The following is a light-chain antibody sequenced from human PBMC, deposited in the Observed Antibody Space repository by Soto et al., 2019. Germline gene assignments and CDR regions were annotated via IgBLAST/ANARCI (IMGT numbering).Light chain of an antibody. CDR2: DVT. Sequence: QSALTQPRSVSGSPGQSVTLSCTGTSSDVGSYNYVSWYQHHPGKAPKLKIYDVTKRPSGVPDRFSGSKSGNTASLTISGLQAEDEADYYCCSSAGSYSYVFGTGTKLTVL. CDR1: SSDVGSYNY. V-gene: IGLV2-11*01. J-gene: IGLJ1*01. CDR3: CSSAGSYSYV.